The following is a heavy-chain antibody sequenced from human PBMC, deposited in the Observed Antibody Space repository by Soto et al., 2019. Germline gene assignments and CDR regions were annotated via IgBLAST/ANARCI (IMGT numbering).Heavy chain of an antibody. CDR3: AKDRGYSSSGLDY. D-gene: IGHD6-6*01. CDR1: GFTFSSYA. V-gene: IGHV3-23*01. J-gene: IGHJ4*02. Sequence: PGGSLRLSCAASGFTFSSYAMSWVRQAPGKGLEWVSAISGSGGSTYYADSVKGRFTISRDNSKNTLFLQMNSLRAEDTAVYYWAKDRGYSSSGLDYWGQGTLVTVAS. CDR2: ISGSGGST.